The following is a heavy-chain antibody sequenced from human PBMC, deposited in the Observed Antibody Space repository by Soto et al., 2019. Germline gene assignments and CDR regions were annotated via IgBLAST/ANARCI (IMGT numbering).Heavy chain of an antibody. CDR3: AKDSRLSGYYDFWSGYPNSFDY. V-gene: IGHV3-23*01. D-gene: IGHD3-3*01. Sequence: EVQLLESGGGLVQPGGSLRLSCAASGFTFSSYAMSWVRQAPGKGLEWVAAISGSGGSTYYADSVKGRFTISRDNSKNTLYLQINSLRAEDTAVYYCAKDSRLSGYYDFWSGYPNSFDYWCHGTLVTVSS. CDR2: ISGSGGST. CDR1: GFTFSSYA. J-gene: IGHJ4*01.